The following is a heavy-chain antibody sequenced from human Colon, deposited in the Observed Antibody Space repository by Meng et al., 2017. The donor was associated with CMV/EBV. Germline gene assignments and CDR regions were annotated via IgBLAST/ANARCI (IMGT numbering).Heavy chain of an antibody. CDR1: GDCIISSNW. V-gene: IGHV4-4*02. Sequence: VSGDCIISSNWWSWVRQPPGKGLEWIGEIYHSGTTNYNPYLKSRVTISVDRSNNQFSLRLSSVTAADTAMYYCVKGQREIRRNWIDPWGQGTLVTVSS. CDR2: IYHSGTT. D-gene: IGHD1-26*01. J-gene: IGHJ5*02. CDR3: VKGQREIRRNWIDP.